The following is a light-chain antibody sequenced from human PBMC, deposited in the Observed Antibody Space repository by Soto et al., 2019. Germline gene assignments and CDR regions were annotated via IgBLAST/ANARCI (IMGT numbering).Light chain of an antibody. CDR2: KAS. J-gene: IGKJ3*01. CDR3: QQSFT. V-gene: IGKV1-5*03. CDR1: QSISSW. Sequence: DIQMTQSPSTLSASVGDRVTITCRASQSISSWLAWYQQKPGKAPKLLIYKASSLESGVPSRFSGSGSGTAFTLTISSLQPDYFSTYYCQQSFTFGPGTKVDIK.